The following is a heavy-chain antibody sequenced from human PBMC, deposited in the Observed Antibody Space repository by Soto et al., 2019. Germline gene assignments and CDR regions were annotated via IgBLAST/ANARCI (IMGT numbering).Heavy chain of an antibody. CDR1: GYNFATYW. CDR2: IYPGDSDT. Sequence: EVQLVQSGAEVKNPGESLKISCKGSGYNFATYWIGWVRQMPGKGLEWMGIIYPGDSDTRYSPSFQGRVTISADKSISTTYLQWSTLKSSATAMYYCATWRSSSSPQSTWFDLWGQGTVVTVSS. CDR3: ATWRSSSSPQSTWFDL. V-gene: IGHV5-51*01. D-gene: IGHD6-6*01. J-gene: IGHJ5*02.